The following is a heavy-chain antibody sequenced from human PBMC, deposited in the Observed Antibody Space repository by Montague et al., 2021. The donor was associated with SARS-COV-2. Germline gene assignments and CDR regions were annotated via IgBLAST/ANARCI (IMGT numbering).Heavy chain of an antibody. D-gene: IGHD4-17*01. V-gene: IGHV3-23*01. CDR1: GFTFSSYA. CDR2: ISGSGGST. CDR3: AKAGIKYDYGDFFDY. J-gene: IGHJ4*02. Sequence: SLRLSGAASGFTFSSYAMSWVRQAPGKGLEWVSAISGSGGSTYYADSVKGRFTISRDNSKNTLYLQMNSLRAEDTAVYYCAKAGIKYDYGDFFDYWGQGTLVTVSS.